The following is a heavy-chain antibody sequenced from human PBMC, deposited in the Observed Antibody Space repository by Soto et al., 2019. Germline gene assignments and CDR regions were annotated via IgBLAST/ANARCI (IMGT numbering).Heavy chain of an antibody. CDR3: ARGRVYCGGDCYFDAFDI. D-gene: IGHD2-21*02. J-gene: IGHJ3*02. V-gene: IGHV1-69*13. CDR2: IIPIFGTA. CDR1: GGTSSSYA. Sequence: SSLKVSFKASGGTSSSYAISWVRQAPGQGLEWMGGIIPIFGTANYAQKFQGRVTITADESTSTAYMELSSLRSEDTAVYYCARGRVYCGGDCYFDAFDIWGQGTMVTVSS.